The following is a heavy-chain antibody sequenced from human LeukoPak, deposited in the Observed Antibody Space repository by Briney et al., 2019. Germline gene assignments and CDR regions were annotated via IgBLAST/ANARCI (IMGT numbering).Heavy chain of an antibody. Sequence: PGGSLRLSCAASGFTFSSYSMNWVRQAPGKGLEWVSYISSSSSTIYYADSVKGRFTISRDNAKNSLYLQMNSLRAEDTAVYYCARGGPDYYYYGMDVWGQGTTVTVSS. CDR2: ISSSSSTI. CDR1: GFTFSSYS. V-gene: IGHV3-48*04. J-gene: IGHJ6*02. CDR3: ARGGPDYYYYGMDV.